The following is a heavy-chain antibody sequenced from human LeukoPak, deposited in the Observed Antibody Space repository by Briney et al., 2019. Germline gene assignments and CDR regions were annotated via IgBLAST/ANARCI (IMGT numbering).Heavy chain of an antibody. CDR2: IGRKVNNYAT. J-gene: IGHJ5*02. CDR3: TLAAPGTSEFDP. D-gene: IGHD6-13*01. Sequence: GGSLRLSCAVSGFTFRGSIVNWVRQAPGKGLEWVGRIGRKVNNYATAYAASLKGSFTISRDDTRNTAYLQMNSLKTEDTAVYYCTLAAPGTSEFDPWGQGTLVTVSS. CDR1: GFTFRGSI. V-gene: IGHV3-73*01.